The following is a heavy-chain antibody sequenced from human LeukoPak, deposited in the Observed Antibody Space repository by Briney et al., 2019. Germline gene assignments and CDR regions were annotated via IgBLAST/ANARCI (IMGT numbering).Heavy chain of an antibody. V-gene: IGHV1-2*02. CDR3: ARSNYDILTGYYRNLYFDY. CDR2: INPNSGGT. D-gene: IGHD3-9*01. CDR1: GYTFTGYY. Sequence: ASVKVSCKASGYTFTGYYMHWVRQAPGQGLGWMGWINPNSGGTNYAQKFQGRVTMTRDTSISTAYMELSRLRSDDTAVYYCARSNYDILTGYYRNLYFDYWGQGTLVTVSS. J-gene: IGHJ4*02.